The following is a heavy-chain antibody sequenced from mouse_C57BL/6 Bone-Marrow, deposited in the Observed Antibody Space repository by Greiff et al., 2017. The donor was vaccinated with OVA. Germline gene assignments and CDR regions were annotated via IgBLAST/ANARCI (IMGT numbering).Heavy chain of an antibody. CDR1: GYSITSGYY. D-gene: IGHD1-1*01. V-gene: IGHV3-6*01. Sequence: EVQVVESGPGLVKPSQSLSLTCSVTGYSITSGYYWNWIRQFPGNKLEWMGYISYDGSNNYNPSLKNRISITRDTSKNQFFLKLNSVTTEDTATYYCAKAYYGSSYVDYWGQGTTLTVSS. J-gene: IGHJ2*01. CDR2: ISYDGSN. CDR3: AKAYYGSSYVDY.